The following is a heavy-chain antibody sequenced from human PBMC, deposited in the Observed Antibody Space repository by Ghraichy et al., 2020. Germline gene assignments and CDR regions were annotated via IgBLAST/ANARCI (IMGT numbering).Heavy chain of an antibody. J-gene: IGHJ4*02. CDR1: GGSFSGYY. CDR3: AVNTSTGTPYYFDY. V-gene: IGHV4-34*01. Sequence: SETLSLTCAVYGGSFSGYYWSWIRQPPGKGLEWIGEINHSGSTNYNPSLKSRVTISVDTSKNQFSLKLSSVTAADTAVYYCAVNTSTGTPYYFDYWGQGTLVTVSS. CDR2: INHSGST. D-gene: IGHD1-1*01.